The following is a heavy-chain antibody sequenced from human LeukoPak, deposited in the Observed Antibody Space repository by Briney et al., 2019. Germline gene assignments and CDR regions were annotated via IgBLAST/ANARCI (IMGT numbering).Heavy chain of an antibody. V-gene: IGHV3-21*01. CDR2: ISSSSSYI. J-gene: IGHJ4*02. CDR1: GFTFSSYS. Sequence: GSLSLSCAASGFTFSSYSMNWVRQAPGKGLEWVSSISSSSSYIYYADSVKGRFTISRDNAKNSLYLQMNSLRAEDTAVYYCARDLMSAGTGKRPFDYWGQGTLVTVSS. D-gene: IGHD6-13*01. CDR3: ARDLMSAGTGKRPFDY.